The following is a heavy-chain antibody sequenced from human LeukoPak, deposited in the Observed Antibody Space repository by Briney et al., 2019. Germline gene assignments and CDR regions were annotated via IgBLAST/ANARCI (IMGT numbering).Heavy chain of an antibody. J-gene: IGHJ4*02. CDR2: INHSGST. Sequence: SETLSLTCAVYGVSFSGYYWSWIRQPPGKGLEWIGEINHSGSTNYNPSLKSRVTISVDTSKNQFSLKLSSVTAADTAVYYCAGGPGGGVVIRTVDYWGQGTLVTVSS. D-gene: IGHD3-3*01. V-gene: IGHV4-34*01. CDR1: GVSFSGYY. CDR3: AGGPGGGVVIRTVDY.